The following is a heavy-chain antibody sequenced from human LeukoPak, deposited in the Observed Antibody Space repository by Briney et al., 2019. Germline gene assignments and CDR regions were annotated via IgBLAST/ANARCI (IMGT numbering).Heavy chain of an antibody. D-gene: IGHD6-19*01. V-gene: IGHV4-59*01. CDR1: GGSISSYY. CDR2: MYYSGST. CDR3: ARGAVAYYYFDN. Sequence: PSETLSLTCTVSGGSISSYYWSWIRQPPGKGLEWIGYMYYSGSTNYNPSLKGRVTISVDTSKNQFSLKLSSVTAADTAVYYCARGAVAYYYFDNWGQGTLVTVSS. J-gene: IGHJ4*02.